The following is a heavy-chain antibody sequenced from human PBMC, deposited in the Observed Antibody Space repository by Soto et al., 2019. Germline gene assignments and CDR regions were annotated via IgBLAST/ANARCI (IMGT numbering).Heavy chain of an antibody. V-gene: IGHV5-51*01. CDR2: IYPGDSDT. D-gene: IGHD3-22*01. J-gene: IGHJ6*02. CDR3: ARPAYYYDSSGNYYGMDV. Sequence: GESLKISCKGSVYSFTSYWIGWVRQMPGKGLEWMGIIYPGDSDTRYSPSFQCQGTISADKSISTAYLQWSSLKASDTAMYYCARPAYYYDSSGNYYGMDVWGQGTTVTVSS. CDR1: VYSFTSYW.